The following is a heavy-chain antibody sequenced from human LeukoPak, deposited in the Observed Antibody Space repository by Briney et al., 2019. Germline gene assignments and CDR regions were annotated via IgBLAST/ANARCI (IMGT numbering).Heavy chain of an antibody. Sequence: GGSLRLSCAASGFTFSSYWMNWARQAPGKGLEWVAGINHNGNVNYYVDSVKGRFTISRDNAKNSLYLQMSNLRAEDTAVYFCARGGGLDVWGQGATVTVSS. V-gene: IGHV3-7*03. CDR3: ARGGGLDV. CDR2: INHNGNVN. CDR1: GFTFSSYW. J-gene: IGHJ6*02. D-gene: IGHD3-16*01.